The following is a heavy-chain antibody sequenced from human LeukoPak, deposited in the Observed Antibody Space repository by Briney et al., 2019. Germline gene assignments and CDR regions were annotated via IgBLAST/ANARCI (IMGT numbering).Heavy chain of an antibody. CDR2: MNPNSGNT. CDR3: ARDGEVLSSSWFWFDP. CDR1: GYTFTSYD. D-gene: IGHD6-13*01. J-gene: IGHJ5*02. Sequence: GASVKVSCKASGYTFTSYDINWVRQATGQGLEWMGWMNPNSGNTGYAQKFQGRVTMTRNTSISTAYMELSSLRAEDTAVYYCARDGEVLSSSWFWFDPWGQGTLVTVSS. V-gene: IGHV1-8*01.